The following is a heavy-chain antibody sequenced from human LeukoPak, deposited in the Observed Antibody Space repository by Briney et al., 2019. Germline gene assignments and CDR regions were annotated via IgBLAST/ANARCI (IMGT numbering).Heavy chain of an antibody. J-gene: IGHJ3*02. CDR3: AKVSSSSWPGDAFDI. Sequence: GRSLRLSCAASGFTFDDYAMHWVRQAPGKGLEWVSGISWNSGSIGYADSVKGRFTISRDNAKNYLYLQMNSLRAEDTALYYCAKVSSSSWPGDAFDIWGQGTMVTVSS. CDR2: ISWNSGSI. D-gene: IGHD6-13*01. CDR1: GFTFDDYA. V-gene: IGHV3-9*01.